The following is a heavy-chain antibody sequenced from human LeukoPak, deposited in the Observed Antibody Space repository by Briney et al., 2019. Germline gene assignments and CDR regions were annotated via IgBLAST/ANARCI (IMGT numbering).Heavy chain of an antibody. J-gene: IGHJ6*02. D-gene: IGHD3-22*01. V-gene: IGHV1-8*02. CDR3: ARGMFDNSGHYYYFYYALDV. Sequence: ASVKVSCKASGYTFTYRYLHWVRQAPGQGPEWMGWMNAKSGHTGYAQNLEGRVTMTRDTSTNTAYMELRGLRSEDTAVYFCARGMFDNSGHYYYFYYALDVWGQGTTVTVSS. CDR1: GYTFTYRY. CDR2: MNAKSGHT.